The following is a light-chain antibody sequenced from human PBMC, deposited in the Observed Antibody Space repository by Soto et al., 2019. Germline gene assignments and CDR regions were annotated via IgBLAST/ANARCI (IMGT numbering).Light chain of an antibody. CDR2: DVS. CDR3: GSYTTSSHYV. V-gene: IGLV2-14*03. Sequence: QSALTQPASVSGSPGLSITISCTGTSSDVGAYNFVSWYQQHPDKAPKLMIFDVSNRPSGVSNRFSGSKSGNTASLTISGLQSEYEAEYYCGSYTTSSHYVFGTGINVTV. J-gene: IGLJ1*01. CDR1: SSDVGAYNF.